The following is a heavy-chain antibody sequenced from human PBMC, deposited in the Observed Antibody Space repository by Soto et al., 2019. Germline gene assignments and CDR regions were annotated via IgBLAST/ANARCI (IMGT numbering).Heavy chain of an antibody. CDR3: ATTLNWNDVGYFDY. J-gene: IGHJ4*02. V-gene: IGHV4-59*01. CDR2: IYYSGST. Sequence: QVQLQESGPGLVKPSETLSLTCTVSGGSISSYYWSWIRQPPGKGLEWIGYIYYSGSTNYNPSLKSRVTISVDTSKSQFSLKLSSVTAADTAVYYCATTLNWNDVGYFDYWGQGTLVTVSS. D-gene: IGHD1-20*01. CDR1: GGSISSYY.